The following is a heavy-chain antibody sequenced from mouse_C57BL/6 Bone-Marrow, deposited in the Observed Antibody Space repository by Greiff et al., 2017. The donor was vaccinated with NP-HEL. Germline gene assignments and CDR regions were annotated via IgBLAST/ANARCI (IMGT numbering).Heavy chain of an antibody. CDR3: ARKGTTVVPYAMDY. CDR1: GYTFTSYW. J-gene: IGHJ4*01. V-gene: IGHV1-64*01. D-gene: IGHD1-1*01. Sequence: VQLQQSGAELVKPGASVKLSCKASGYTFTSYWMHWVKQRPGQGLEWIGMIHPNSGSTNYNEKFKSKATLTVDKSSSTAYMQLSSLTSEDSAVYYCARKGTTVVPYAMDYWGQGTSGTVSS. CDR2: IHPNSGST.